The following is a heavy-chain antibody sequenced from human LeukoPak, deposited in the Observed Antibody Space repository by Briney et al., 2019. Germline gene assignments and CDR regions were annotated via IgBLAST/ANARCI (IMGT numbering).Heavy chain of an antibody. CDR2: IIPIFGTA. V-gene: IGHV1-69*05. D-gene: IGHD3-22*01. CDR3: ASCRYYYDSSGYCPFDY. Sequence: SVKVSCKASGGTFSSYAISWVRQAPGQGLEWMGGIIPIFGTANYAQKFHGRVTITTDESTSTAYMELSSLRSEDTAVYYCASCRYYYDSSGYCPFDYWGQGTLVTVSS. J-gene: IGHJ4*02. CDR1: GGTFSSYA.